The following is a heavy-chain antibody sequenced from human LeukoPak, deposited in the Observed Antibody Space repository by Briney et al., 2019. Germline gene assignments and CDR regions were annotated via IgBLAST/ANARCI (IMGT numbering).Heavy chain of an antibody. D-gene: IGHD3-16*01. CDR3: ARERSYGKTTAMGYFDY. V-gene: IGHV3-30*14. CDR1: GFTFSSYA. CDR2: ISYDGSTK. Sequence: GRSLRLSCAASGFTFSSYAMHWVRQAPGKGLEWVAVISYDGSTKYYADFVKGRFTISRDNSKNTLYLEMNSLRAEDTAVYYCARERSYGKTTAMGYFDYWGQGTLVTVFS. J-gene: IGHJ4*02.